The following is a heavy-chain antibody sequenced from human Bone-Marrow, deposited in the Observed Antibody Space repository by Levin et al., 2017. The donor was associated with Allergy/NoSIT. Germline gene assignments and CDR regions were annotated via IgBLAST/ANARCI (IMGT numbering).Heavy chain of an antibody. CDR1: GGTFRSYT. V-gene: IGHV1-69*08. Sequence: PGGSLRLSCKASGGTFRSYTISWVRLAPGQGLEWMGRVIPLLRTSNYAQRFKDRVTITADESTSTIYMDLTSLRSDDTAVYYCARDRLFGSGPGGMDVWGQGTTVSISS. CDR3: ARDRLFGSGPGGMDV. CDR2: VIPLLRTS. D-gene: IGHD3-10*01. J-gene: IGHJ6*02.